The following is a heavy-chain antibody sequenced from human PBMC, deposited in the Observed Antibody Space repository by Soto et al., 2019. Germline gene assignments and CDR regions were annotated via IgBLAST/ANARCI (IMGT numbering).Heavy chain of an antibody. D-gene: IGHD5-12*01. CDR2: INHSGST. Sequence: PSETLSLTCAVYGGSFSGYYWSWIRQPPGKGLEWIGEINHSGSTNYNPSLKSRVTISVDTSKNQFSLKLSSVTAADTAVYYCARESGYDSYWGQGTLVTVSS. V-gene: IGHV4-34*01. CDR1: GGSFSGYY. J-gene: IGHJ4*02. CDR3: ARESGYDSY.